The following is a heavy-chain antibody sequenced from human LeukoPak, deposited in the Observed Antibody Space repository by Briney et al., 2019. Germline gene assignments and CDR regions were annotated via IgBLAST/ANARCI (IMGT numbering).Heavy chain of an antibody. Sequence: PGGSLRLSCAASGFTFSSYAMHWVRQTPGKGLEWVSVISFDGSEIYYAESVKGRFTISRDNSKNTLYLQINSLKAEDTAVYYCATAFLELPGYWGQGTLVTVSS. J-gene: IGHJ4*02. CDR1: GFTFSSYA. D-gene: IGHD1-7*01. CDR2: ISFDGSEI. V-gene: IGHV3-30*04. CDR3: ATAFLELPGY.